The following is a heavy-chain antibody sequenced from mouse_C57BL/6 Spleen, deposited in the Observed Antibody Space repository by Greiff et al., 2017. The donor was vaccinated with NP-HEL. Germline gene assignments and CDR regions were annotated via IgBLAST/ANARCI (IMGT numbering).Heavy chain of an antibody. CDR3: ARTNYYGSNDAMDY. V-gene: IGHV3-6*01. Sequence: ESGPGLVKPSQSLSLTCSVTGYSITSGYYWNWIRQFPGNKLEWMGYISYDGSNNYNPSLKNRISITRDTSKNQFFLKLNSVTTEDTATYYCARTNYYGSNDAMDYWGQGTSVTVSS. J-gene: IGHJ4*01. D-gene: IGHD1-1*01. CDR2: ISYDGSN. CDR1: GYSITSGYY.